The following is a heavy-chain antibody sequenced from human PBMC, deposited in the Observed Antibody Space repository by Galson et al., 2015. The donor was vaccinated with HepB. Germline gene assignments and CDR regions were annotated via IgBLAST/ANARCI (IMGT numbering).Heavy chain of an antibody. CDR1: GGTFSSYA. D-gene: IGHD5-18*01. Sequence: SVKVSCKASGGTFSSYAISWVRQAPGQGLEWMGGILPIFGTANYAQKFQGRVTITADESTSTAYMELSSLRSEDTAVYYCARYSYGVEDFDCWGQGTLVTVSS. CDR3: ARYSYGVEDFDC. J-gene: IGHJ4*02. V-gene: IGHV1-69*13. CDR2: ILPIFGTA.